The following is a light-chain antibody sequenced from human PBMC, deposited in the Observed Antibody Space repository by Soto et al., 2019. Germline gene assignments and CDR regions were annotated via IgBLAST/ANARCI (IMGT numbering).Light chain of an antibody. CDR3: SSYTSSSTHV. V-gene: IGLV2-14*01. CDR2: EVN. CDR1: SSDVGGYNY. J-gene: IGLJ1*01. Sequence: QSVLTQPASVSGSPGQSITISCTGTSSDVGGYNYVSWYQQHPGKAPKLMIYEVNNRPSGVSNRFSGSKSGNTASLTISGLQAEDEADYYCSSYTSSSTHVFGTGTKGTV.